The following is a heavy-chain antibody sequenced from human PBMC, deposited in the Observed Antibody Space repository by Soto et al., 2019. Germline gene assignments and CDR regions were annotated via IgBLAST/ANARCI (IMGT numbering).Heavy chain of an antibody. Sequence: SETLSLTCSVSGCSISSKSYSWGWIRQPPGKGLEWIGTFYYSENTYYNPSLKSRVTISVDTSKNQFSLKLSSVTAVDTAVYYCAKLAWYCSGNSCHGDYAMDVWGQGTTVTVSS. D-gene: IGHD2-2*01. J-gene: IGHJ6*02. V-gene: IGHV4-39*01. CDR2: FYYSENT. CDR3: AKLAWYCSGNSCHGDYAMDV. CDR1: GCSISSKSYS.